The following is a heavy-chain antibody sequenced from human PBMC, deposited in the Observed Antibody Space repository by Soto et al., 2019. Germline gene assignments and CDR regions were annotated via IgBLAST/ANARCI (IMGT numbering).Heavy chain of an antibody. CDR2: IHNSGSP. CDR1: GASIYNGGYF. D-gene: IGHD3-22*01. V-gene: IGHV4-30-4*01. CDR3: ARHSPYYYDSSGYYYDGAFDI. Sequence: PSETLSLTCSVSGASIYNGGYFWSWIRQSPGKGLEWIGHIHNSGSPYNNPSLKSRVTISVDTSKNQFSLKLSSVTAADTAVYYCARHSPYYYDSSGYYYDGAFDIWGQGTMVTVSS. J-gene: IGHJ3*02.